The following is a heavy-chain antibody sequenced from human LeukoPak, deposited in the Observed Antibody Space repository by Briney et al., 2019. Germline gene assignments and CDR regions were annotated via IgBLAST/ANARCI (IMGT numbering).Heavy chain of an antibody. Sequence: ASVKVSCKASGGMFSSYVITWVRQAPGQGLEWMGGIPPIIGATDYAQKFQGRVTITADNSTTTAYMELSSLRSDDTAVYFCARSRGAFEIWGQGTVVTVSS. J-gene: IGHJ3*02. D-gene: IGHD5-24*01. CDR1: GGMFSSYV. V-gene: IGHV1-69*06. CDR2: IPPIIGAT. CDR3: ARSRGAFEI.